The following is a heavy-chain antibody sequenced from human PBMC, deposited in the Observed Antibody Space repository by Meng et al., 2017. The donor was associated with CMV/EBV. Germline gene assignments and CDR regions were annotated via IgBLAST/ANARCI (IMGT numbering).Heavy chain of an antibody. Sequence: FTCSSYSMNWVRQAPGEGLEWVSSISSSSSYIYYADSVKGRFTISRDNAKNSLYLQMNSLRAEDTAVYYCARGGEVSSGYYYADDLDYWGQGTLVTVSS. D-gene: IGHD3-22*01. CDR2: ISSSSSYI. CDR3: ARGGEVSSGYYYADDLDY. J-gene: IGHJ4*02. V-gene: IGHV3-21*01. CDR1: FTCSSYS.